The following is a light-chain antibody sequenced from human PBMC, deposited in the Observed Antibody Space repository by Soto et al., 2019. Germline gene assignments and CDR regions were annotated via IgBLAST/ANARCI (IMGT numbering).Light chain of an antibody. CDR1: QSVSGNF. CDR3: QQYGSSSIT. Sequence: ESVLTQSPGTLSLSPGERTTLSCWASQSVSGNFLAWYQHKPGQAPRLLIYGASSRATGIPDRFSGSGSGTDFTLTISRLDPEDFAVYYCQQYGSSSITFGQGTRLEIK. J-gene: IGKJ5*01. CDR2: GAS. V-gene: IGKV3-20*01.